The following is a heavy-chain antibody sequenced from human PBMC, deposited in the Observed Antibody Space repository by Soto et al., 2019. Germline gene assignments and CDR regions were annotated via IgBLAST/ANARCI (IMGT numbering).Heavy chain of an antibody. CDR1: GASISAFY. V-gene: IGHV4-59*01. D-gene: IGHD5-12*01. CDR2: IYYTGST. CDR3: ARRRDGYTGVWLAP. J-gene: IGHJ5*02. Sequence: SETLSLTCTVSGASISAFYWSWVRQPPVKGLEWIGHIYYTGSTGYKPSLKSRGTISVDTSQNQFSLNLTSVTPADTALYYCARRRDGYTGVWLAPWGQGALVT.